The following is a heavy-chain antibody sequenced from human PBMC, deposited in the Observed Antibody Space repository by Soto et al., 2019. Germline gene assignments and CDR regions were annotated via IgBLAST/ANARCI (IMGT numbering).Heavy chain of an antibody. V-gene: IGHV1-46*01. J-gene: IGHJ4*02. Sequence: QVRLVQSGAEVQRPGASLNISCQATGYQFTGSYLHWVRRAPGHGLQWMGMINPHTGSTTYAETFQGRVAMSTDRSAGTVYLGLGSLRSDDTATYYCARQYCSGTSCYWYFDFWGQGTLVTVSS. CDR1: GYQFTGSY. CDR3: ARQYCSGTSCYWYFDF. D-gene: IGHD2-2*01. CDR2: INPHTGST.